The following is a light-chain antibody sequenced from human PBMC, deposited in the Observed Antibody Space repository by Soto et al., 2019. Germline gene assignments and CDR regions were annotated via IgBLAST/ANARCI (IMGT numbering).Light chain of an antibody. V-gene: IGKV1-5*03. CDR3: QQYNNYWT. J-gene: IGKJ1*01. CDR1: QSIRSW. Sequence: DMQMTQSPSTLSASVGDRVTNTCRASQSIRSWLAWYQQKLGKAPKLLIYKASSLESGVPSRFSGSGSGTEFTLTISSLQPDDFATYYCQQYNNYWTFGQGTKVEIK. CDR2: KAS.